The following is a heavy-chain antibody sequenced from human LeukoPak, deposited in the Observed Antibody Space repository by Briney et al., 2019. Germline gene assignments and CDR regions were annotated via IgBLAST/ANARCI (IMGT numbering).Heavy chain of an antibody. CDR2: INHSGST. CDR1: GGSFSGYY. V-gene: IGHV4-34*01. CDR3: ARGGLVGAFGI. D-gene: IGHD2-15*01. J-gene: IGHJ3*02. Sequence: PSETLSLTCAVYGGSFSGYYWSWIRQPPGKGLEWIGEINHSGSTNYNPSLKSRVTISVDTSKNLFSLKLSSVTAADTAVYYCARGGLVGAFGIWGQGTMVTVSS.